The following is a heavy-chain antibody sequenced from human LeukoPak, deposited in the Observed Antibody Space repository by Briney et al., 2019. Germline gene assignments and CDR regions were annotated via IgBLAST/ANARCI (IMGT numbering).Heavy chain of an antibody. V-gene: IGHV3-30*18. CDR2: ISYDGSNK. J-gene: IGHJ4*02. Sequence: PGGSLRLSCAASGFTFSSYGMHWVRQAPGKGLEWVAVISYDGSNKYYADSVKGRFTISRDNSKNTLYLQMNSLRAEDTAVYYRAKQGYSYGYPFDYWGQGTLVTVSS. CDR1: GFTFSSYG. CDR3: AKQGYSYGYPFDY. D-gene: IGHD5-18*01.